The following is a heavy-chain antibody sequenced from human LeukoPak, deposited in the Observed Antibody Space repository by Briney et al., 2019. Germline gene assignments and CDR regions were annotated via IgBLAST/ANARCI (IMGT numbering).Heavy chain of an antibody. CDR3: ARTSPTSHFDF. D-gene: IGHD3-16*01. Sequence: GGSLRLSCVASGFTFTTYWMHWVRQAPGKGLVWVSRINGDGSNSNYADSVKGRFTISRDNARNTLYLQMNGMSTEDTALYYCARTSPTSHFDFCGQGTLVTVSS. V-gene: IGHV3-74*01. CDR1: GFTFTTYW. J-gene: IGHJ4*02. CDR2: INGDGSNS.